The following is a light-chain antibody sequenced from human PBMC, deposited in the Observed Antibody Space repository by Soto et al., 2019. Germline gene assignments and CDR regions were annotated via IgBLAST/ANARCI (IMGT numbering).Light chain of an antibody. CDR2: AAS. CDR1: QSISSY. J-gene: IGKJ2*01. V-gene: IGKV1-39*01. Sequence: DIQMTQSPSSLSASVGDRVTITCRASQSISSYLNWYQQKPGKAPKRLIYAASSLQSGVASRFSGSGSCTDFTLTNSSLQPEDFATYYCQQSDSTPYTFGQGTKQEIK. CDR3: QQSDSTPYT.